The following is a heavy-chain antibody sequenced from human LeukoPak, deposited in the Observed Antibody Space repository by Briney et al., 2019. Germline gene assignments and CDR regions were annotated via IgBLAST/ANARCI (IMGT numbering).Heavy chain of an antibody. Sequence: PSQTLSLTCTVSGGSISSGSYYWSWIRQPAGKGLEWIGRIYTSGSTNYNPSLKSRVTISVDTSKNQFSLKLSSVTAADTAVYYCARVPGTTFGGEPGNYWGQGTLVTVSS. CDR3: ARVPGTTFGGEPGNY. CDR2: IYTSGST. D-gene: IGHD3-16*01. CDR1: GGSISSGSYY. V-gene: IGHV4-61*02. J-gene: IGHJ4*02.